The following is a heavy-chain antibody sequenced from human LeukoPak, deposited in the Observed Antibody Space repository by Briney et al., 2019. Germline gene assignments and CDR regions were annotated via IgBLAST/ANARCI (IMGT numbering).Heavy chain of an antibody. V-gene: IGHV4-34*01. CDR2: INHSGST. CDR1: GGSFSGYY. Sequence: SETLSLTCAVYGGSFSGYYWSWIRQPPGKGLEWIGEINHSGSTNYNPSLKSRVTISVDTSKNQFSLKLSSVTAADTAVYYCARGRSFGRLGYILRYLRQPWGYWGQGTLVTVSS. CDR3: ARGRSFGRLGYILRYLRQPWGY. D-gene: IGHD3-9*01. J-gene: IGHJ4*02.